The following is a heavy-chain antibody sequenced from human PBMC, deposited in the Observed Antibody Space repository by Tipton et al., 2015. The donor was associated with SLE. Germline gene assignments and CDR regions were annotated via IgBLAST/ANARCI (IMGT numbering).Heavy chain of an antibody. Sequence: SLRLSCAASGFTVSSNYMSWVRQAPGKGLEWVSVIYSGGSTYYADSVKGRFTISRDNAKNSLYLQMNSLRAEDTAVYYCARHSSSWSKYYFDYWGQGTLVTVSS. D-gene: IGHD6-13*01. V-gene: IGHV3-53*01. J-gene: IGHJ4*02. CDR1: GFTVSSNY. CDR3: ARHSSSWSKYYFDY. CDR2: IYSGGST.